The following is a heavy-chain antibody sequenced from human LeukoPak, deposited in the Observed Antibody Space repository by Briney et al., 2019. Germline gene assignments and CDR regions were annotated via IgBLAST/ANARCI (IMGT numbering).Heavy chain of an antibody. D-gene: IGHD2-2*01. CDR2: IYYSGST. Sequence: SETLSLTCIVSAGSVSTIDYYCAWIRLPPGKGLEWIGSIYYSGSTYYKPSLKSRVTISVDTSKNQFSLKLSSVTAADTAVYYCARHLPRYCSSTSCNWFDPWGQGTLVTVSS. J-gene: IGHJ5*02. CDR1: AGSVSTIDYY. CDR3: ARHLPRYCSSTSCNWFDP. V-gene: IGHV4-39*01.